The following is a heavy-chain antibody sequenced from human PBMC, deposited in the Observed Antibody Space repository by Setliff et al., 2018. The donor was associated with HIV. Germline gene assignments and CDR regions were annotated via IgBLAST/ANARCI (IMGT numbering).Heavy chain of an antibody. CDR1: GGSISNQY. J-gene: IGHJ3*02. D-gene: IGHD7-27*01. Sequence: SETLSLTCTVSGGSISNQYWSWIRQPQGKGLEWIGYIYYSGTTHYNPSLKSRVAMSVDTSKNQFSLGLTSVTAADTAMYYCARVSQDLLGAFDIWGQGTMVTVSS. CDR2: IYYSGTT. CDR3: ARVSQDLLGAFDI. V-gene: IGHV4-59*11.